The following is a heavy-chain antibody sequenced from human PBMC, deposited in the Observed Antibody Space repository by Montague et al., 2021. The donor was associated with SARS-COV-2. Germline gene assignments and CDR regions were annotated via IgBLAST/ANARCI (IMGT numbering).Heavy chain of an antibody. CDR2: IYYTGST. V-gene: IGHV4-31*03. J-gene: IGHJ4*02. Sequence: TLSLTCTVSGGSMSSGGYYWSWIRQHPGKGLEWIGYIYYTGSTFYXXXLKSRLTTSVDTSQNQFSLRLISVTAADTAVYYCARGRGYTGYDSDWGQGTLVTVTS. D-gene: IGHD5-12*01. CDR3: ARGRGYTGYDSD. CDR1: GGSMSSGGYY.